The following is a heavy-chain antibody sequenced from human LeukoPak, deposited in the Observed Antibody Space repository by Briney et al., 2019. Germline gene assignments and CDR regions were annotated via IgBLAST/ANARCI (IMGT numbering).Heavy chain of an antibody. CDR1: GYTFTGYY. J-gene: IGHJ4*02. CDR3: ARRSRRDGYSLFDY. V-gene: IGHV1-2*02. Sequence: ASVKVSCKASGYTFTGYYMHWVRQAPGQGLEWMGWINPNSGGTNYAQKFQGRVTMTRDTSISTAHMELSRLRSDDTAVYYCARRSRRDGYSLFDYWGQGTLVTVSS. CDR2: INPNSGGT. D-gene: IGHD5-24*01.